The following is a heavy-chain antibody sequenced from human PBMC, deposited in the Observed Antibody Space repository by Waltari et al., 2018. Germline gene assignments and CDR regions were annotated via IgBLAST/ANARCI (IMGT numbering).Heavy chain of an antibody. CDR1: GFAFSRYW. V-gene: IGHV3-7*01. CDR2: IEKDGSEK. J-gene: IGHJ4*02. Sequence: EVQLVESGGGLVQPGGSLRLSCAASGFAFSRYWVSWVRQGPGEGAEWEANIEKDGSEKYYVDSVKGRFTISRDNAKNSLYLQMNSLRGEDTAIYYCGRDGRDCSRGSCYPTLFDIWGQGALVTVSS. CDR3: GRDGRDCSRGSCYPTLFDI. D-gene: IGHD2-15*01.